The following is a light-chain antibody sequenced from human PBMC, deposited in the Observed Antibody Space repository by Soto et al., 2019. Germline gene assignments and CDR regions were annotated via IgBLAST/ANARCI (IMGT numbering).Light chain of an antibody. CDR2: AAS. J-gene: IGKJ2*01. V-gene: IGKV1-39*01. Sequence: DIPMTQSPNSLSASVADRVTITCRASQKSVTYLNWYQQKPGKAPNLLVYAASSSQSGVPSRFSGSGSGTDFTLTITTLQPEDFATYNCQQTFSRPYSIGQGTRLEI. CDR1: QKSVTY. CDR3: QQTFSRPYS.